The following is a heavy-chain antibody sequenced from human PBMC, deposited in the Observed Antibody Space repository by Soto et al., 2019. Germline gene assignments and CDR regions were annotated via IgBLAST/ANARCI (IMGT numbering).Heavy chain of an antibody. D-gene: IGHD2-15*01. CDR1: VYTFTSYA. Sequence: ASVKVSCKASVYTFTSYAMHWVRQAPGQRLEWMGWINAGNGNTKYSQKFQGRVTITRDTSASTAYMELSSLRSEDTAVYYCARVYCSGGSCYSVPDYFDYWGQGTLVTVSS. CDR3: ARVYCSGGSCYSVPDYFDY. CDR2: INAGNGNT. V-gene: IGHV1-3*01. J-gene: IGHJ4*02.